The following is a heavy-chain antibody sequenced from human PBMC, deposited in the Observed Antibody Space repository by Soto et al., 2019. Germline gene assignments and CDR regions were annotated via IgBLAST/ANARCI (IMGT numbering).Heavy chain of an antibody. Sequence: QVQLQESGPGLVKPSGTLSLTCAVSGGSISSNYWWSGVRQPPGKGLEWIGEIYHSGSSNSNPSLKRRVTISVDKSKNQFSLKLSSVSAADTAVYYCARVSGSYYSGMDVWGQGTTVTVSS. CDR2: IYHSGSS. V-gene: IGHV4-4*02. CDR3: ARVSGSYYSGMDV. CDR1: GGSISSNYW. J-gene: IGHJ6*02. D-gene: IGHD1-26*01.